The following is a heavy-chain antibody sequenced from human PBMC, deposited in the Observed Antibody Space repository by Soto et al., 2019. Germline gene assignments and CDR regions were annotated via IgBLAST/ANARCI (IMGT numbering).Heavy chain of an antibody. J-gene: IGHJ4*02. CDR2: ISGSGGSR. D-gene: IGHD3-9*01. CDR1: GFTFSVSG. V-gene: IGHV3-23*01. Sequence: EVQLLESGGDLVQPGGSLRLSCTTSGFTFSVSGMSWVRQAPGKGLQWVSCISGSGGSRYYADSVKGRFTISRDNSKNTLSLQMDSLRAEDTAIYFCAKDPPNMLTGYFKSTEVGSWGQGTLGTVSS. CDR3: AKDPPNMLTGYFKSTEVGS.